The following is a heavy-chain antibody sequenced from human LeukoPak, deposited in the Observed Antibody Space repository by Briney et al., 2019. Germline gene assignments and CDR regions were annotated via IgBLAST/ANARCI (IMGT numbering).Heavy chain of an antibody. Sequence: PGGSLRLSCAASGFTFNNYAMTWVRQAPEKGLEWVPSITGSGGYANYADSVKGRFTISRDNSKNTLYLQMNSLRVDDTAVYYCGKDPNGDYIGAFDFWGQGTMVTVSS. D-gene: IGHD4-17*01. J-gene: IGHJ3*01. CDR3: GKDPNGDYIGAFDF. V-gene: IGHV3-23*01. CDR1: GFTFNNYA. CDR2: ITGSGGYA.